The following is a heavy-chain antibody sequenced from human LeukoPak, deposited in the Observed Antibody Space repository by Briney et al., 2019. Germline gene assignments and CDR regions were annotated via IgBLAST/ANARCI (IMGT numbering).Heavy chain of an antibody. J-gene: IGHJ6*03. CDR2: IYYSGST. D-gene: IGHD2-15*01. V-gene: IGHV4-59*11. CDR1: GGSISSHY. Sequence: PSETLSLTCTVSGGSISSHYWSWIRQPPGKGLEWIGYIYYSGSTNYNPPLKSRVTMSVDTSKNQFSLKLSSVTAADTAVYYCTRELPGNYYYYYYMDVWGKGTTVTVSS. CDR3: TRELPGNYYYYYYMDV.